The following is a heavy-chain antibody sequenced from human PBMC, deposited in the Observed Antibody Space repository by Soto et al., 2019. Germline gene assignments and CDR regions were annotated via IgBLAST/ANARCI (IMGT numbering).Heavy chain of an antibody. Sequence: QVQLVQSGAEVKKPGSSVKVSCKASGGTFSSYTISWVRQAPGQGLEWMGRIIPILGIANYAQKFQGRVTITADKSTSTAYMELCSLRSEDTAVYYCARDCGSGWFDTWGQGTLVTVSS. V-gene: IGHV1-69*08. CDR3: ARDCGSGWFDT. J-gene: IGHJ5*02. CDR2: IIPILGIA. D-gene: IGHD2-21*01. CDR1: GGTFSSYT.